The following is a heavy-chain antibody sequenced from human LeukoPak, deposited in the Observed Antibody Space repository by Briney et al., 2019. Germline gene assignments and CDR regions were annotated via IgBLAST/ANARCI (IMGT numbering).Heavy chain of an antibody. CDR3: VTGQAAWSDS. V-gene: IGHV1-2*02. CDR1: GYTFTGYY. Sequence: GASVKVSCRASGYTFTGYYMHWVRQAPGQGLEWMGWINPNSGDTNYAQKFQGRVTMTRDTSISTAYMDLSSLRSDDTAVYYCVTGQAAWSDSWGQGTLVTVSS. J-gene: IGHJ4*02. CDR2: INPNSGDT. D-gene: IGHD1-1*01.